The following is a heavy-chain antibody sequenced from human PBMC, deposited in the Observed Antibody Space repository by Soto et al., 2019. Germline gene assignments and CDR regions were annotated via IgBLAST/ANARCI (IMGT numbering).Heavy chain of an antibody. CDR2: ISGSGGST. V-gene: IGHV3-23*01. CDR1: GFTCSSYA. Sequence: GGSLRLSCAASGFTCSSYAMSWVRQAPGKGLEWVSAISGSGGSTYYADSVKGRFTISRDNSKNTLYLQMNSLRAEDTAVYYCATPGGSGSYLASFDYWGQGTLVTVSS. D-gene: IGHD3-10*01. CDR3: ATPGGSGSYLASFDY. J-gene: IGHJ4*02.